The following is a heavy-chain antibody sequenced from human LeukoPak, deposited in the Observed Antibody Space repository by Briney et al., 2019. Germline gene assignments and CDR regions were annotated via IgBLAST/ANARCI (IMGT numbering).Heavy chain of an antibody. CDR3: ARRWYSSGIFDS. V-gene: IGHV4-39*01. D-gene: IGHD6-19*01. CDR1: GGSISSTTSY. Sequence: SETLSLTCTVSGGSISSTTSYWGWIRQPPGKGLEWIGGISYSGSTDYNPSLQSRVTISVDTSKNQFSLKLSSVTAADTAVYYCARRWYSSGIFDSWGQGTLVTVSS. J-gene: IGHJ4*02. CDR2: ISYSGST.